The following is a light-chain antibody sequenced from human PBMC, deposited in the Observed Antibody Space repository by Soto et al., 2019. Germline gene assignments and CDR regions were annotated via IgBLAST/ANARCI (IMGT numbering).Light chain of an antibody. CDR2: DAS. V-gene: IGKV3-11*01. J-gene: IGKJ4*01. CDR1: QSVSSY. Sequence: EIVLTQSPATLSLSPGERATLSCRASQSVSSYLAWYQQKPGQAPRLLIYDASNRATGIPARFSGSGSGTCFTLTISSLAPEDFAVYYCQQRSHWPLLIFGGGTKVDIK. CDR3: QQRSHWPLLI.